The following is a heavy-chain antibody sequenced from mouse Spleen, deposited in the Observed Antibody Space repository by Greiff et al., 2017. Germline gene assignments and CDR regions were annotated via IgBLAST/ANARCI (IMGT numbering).Heavy chain of an antibody. J-gene: IGHJ1*01. Sequence: VQLQQSGAELVRPGASVKLSCTASGFNIKDDYMHWVKQRPEQGLERIGWIDPENGDTEYASKFQGKATITADTSSNTAYLQLSSLTSEDTAVYYCTKYDWYFDVWGAGTTVTVSS. CDR1: GFNIKDDY. CDR3: TKYDWYFDV. V-gene: IGHV14-4*01. CDR2: IDPENGDT. D-gene: IGHD2-14*01.